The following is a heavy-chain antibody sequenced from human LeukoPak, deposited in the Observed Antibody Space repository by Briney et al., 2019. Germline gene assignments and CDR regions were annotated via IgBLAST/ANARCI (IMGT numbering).Heavy chain of an antibody. Sequence: NPSQTLSLTCIVSGASFNTGDYYWNWIRQHPGKGLEWIGYIYNRGSTYYNPSPKSRVTISVDTSKNHFSLRLTSVTAADSAVYYCARGAPPDSWGQGTLVTVSS. CDR2: IYNRGST. V-gene: IGHV4-31*03. J-gene: IGHJ4*02. CDR3: ARGAPPDS. CDR1: GASFNTGDYY.